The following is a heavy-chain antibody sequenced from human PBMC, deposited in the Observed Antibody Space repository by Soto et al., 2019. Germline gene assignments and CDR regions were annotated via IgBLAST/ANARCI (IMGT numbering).Heavy chain of an antibody. J-gene: IGHJ3*01. V-gene: IGHV3-23*01. Sequence: EVQLLESGGGLVQPGGSLRLSCAASGFTFNNYAMSWVRQVPGKGLEWVSGISASGGSTYYADSVKGRFTVSRDSSKNTMSLQMNSLRAEDTAVYYCVKDPNGDYLGAFEFWGHGTMVTVSS. CDR2: ISASGGST. CDR1: GFTFNNYA. D-gene: IGHD4-17*01. CDR3: VKDPNGDYLGAFEF.